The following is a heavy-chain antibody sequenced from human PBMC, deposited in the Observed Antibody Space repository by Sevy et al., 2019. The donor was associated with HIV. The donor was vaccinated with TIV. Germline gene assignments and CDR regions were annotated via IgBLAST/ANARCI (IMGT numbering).Heavy chain of an antibody. CDR2: ISAYNGNR. D-gene: IGHD2-15*01. Sequence: ASVKVSCKASGYTFTSYGISWVRQAPGQGLEWMGWISAYNGNRNYAQKLQGRVTMTTDTSTSTAYMELRSLRSDDTAVYYCARGGIGYCSGGSCYDYYYYHGMDVWGQGTTVTVSS. J-gene: IGHJ6*01. V-gene: IGHV1-18*01. CDR3: ARGGIGYCSGGSCYDYYYYHGMDV. CDR1: GYTFTSYG.